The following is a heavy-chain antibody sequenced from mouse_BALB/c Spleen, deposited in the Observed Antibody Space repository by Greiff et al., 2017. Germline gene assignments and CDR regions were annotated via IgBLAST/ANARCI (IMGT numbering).Heavy chain of an antibody. Sequence: EVKVVESGGGLVQPGGSRKLSCAASGFTFSSFGMHWVRQAPEKGLEWVAYISSGSSTIYYADTVKGRFTISRDNPKNTLFLQMTSLRSEDTAMYYCARSPYGAMDYWGQGTSVTVSS. D-gene: IGHD1-1*01. CDR2: ISSGSSTI. CDR3: ARSPYGAMDY. V-gene: IGHV5-17*02. CDR1: GFTFSSFG. J-gene: IGHJ4*01.